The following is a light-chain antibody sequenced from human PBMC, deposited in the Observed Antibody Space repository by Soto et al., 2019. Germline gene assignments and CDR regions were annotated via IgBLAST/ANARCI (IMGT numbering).Light chain of an antibody. V-gene: IGLV2-14*03. CDR2: DVT. CDR1: SSDVGGYDY. J-gene: IGLJ2*01. Sequence: QSALTQPASVSGSPGQSITISCTGTSSDVGGYDYVSWYQRHPGKAPRLMIYDVTNRPSGVSDRFSGSKSGNTASLTISGLQTEDEADYYCSSHTSSSAVVFGGGTKVTV. CDR3: SSHTSSSAVV.